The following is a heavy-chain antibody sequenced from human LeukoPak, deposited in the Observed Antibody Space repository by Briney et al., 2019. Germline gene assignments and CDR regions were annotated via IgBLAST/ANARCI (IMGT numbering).Heavy chain of an antibody. CDR2: IYTSGST. Sequence: PSETLSLTCTVSGGSISSGSYYWSWIRQPAGKGLEWIGRIYTSGSTNYNPSLKSRVTISVDTSKNQFSLKLSSVTAADTAVYYCAREYYDFWSGSDDAFDIWGQGTMVTVSS. D-gene: IGHD3-3*01. CDR1: GGSISSGSYY. V-gene: IGHV4-61*02. CDR3: AREYYDFWSGSDDAFDI. J-gene: IGHJ3*02.